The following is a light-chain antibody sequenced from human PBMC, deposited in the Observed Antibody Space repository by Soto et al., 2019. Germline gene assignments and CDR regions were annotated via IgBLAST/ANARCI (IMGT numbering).Light chain of an antibody. J-gene: IGKJ5*01. V-gene: IGKV4-1*01. CDR3: QQYYSTPPN. CDR2: WAS. Sequence: DIVMTQSPDSLAVSLGERATINCKSSQSVLYSSNNKNYLAWYQQKPGQPPKLLIYWASTRESGVPDRFSGSGSGTDFTLTISSLQAENVAVYSCQQYYSTPPNFGQGTRLEIK. CDR1: QSVLYSSNNKNY.